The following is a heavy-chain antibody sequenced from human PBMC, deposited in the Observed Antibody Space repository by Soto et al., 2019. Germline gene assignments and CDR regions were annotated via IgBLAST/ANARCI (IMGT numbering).Heavy chain of an antibody. D-gene: IGHD5-18*01. CDR1: GFTFSSYS. Sequence: EVQLAESGGGLVQPGGSLRLSCAASGFTFSSYSMNWVRQAPGKGLEWVSYISSSSSTIYYADSVKGRFTISRDNAKNSLYLQMNSLRDEDTAVYYCARDLWIQLNYYYGMDVWGQGTTVTVSS. V-gene: IGHV3-48*02. CDR2: ISSSSSTI. J-gene: IGHJ6*02. CDR3: ARDLWIQLNYYYGMDV.